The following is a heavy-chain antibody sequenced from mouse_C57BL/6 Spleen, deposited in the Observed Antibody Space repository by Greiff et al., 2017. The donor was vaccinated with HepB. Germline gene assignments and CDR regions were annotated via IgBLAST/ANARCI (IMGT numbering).Heavy chain of an antibody. D-gene: IGHD1-1*01. J-gene: IGHJ1*03. V-gene: IGHV1-52*01. CDR2: IDTSDSET. Sequence: QVQLQQPGAELVRPGSSVKLSCKASGYTFTSYWMHWVKQRPIQGLEWIGNIDTSDSETHYNQKFKDKATLTVDKSSSTAYMQLSSLPSEDSAVYYCARPYGSIYWDFDVCGTGTTVTVAS. CDR1: GYTFTSYW. CDR3: ARPYGSIYWDFDV.